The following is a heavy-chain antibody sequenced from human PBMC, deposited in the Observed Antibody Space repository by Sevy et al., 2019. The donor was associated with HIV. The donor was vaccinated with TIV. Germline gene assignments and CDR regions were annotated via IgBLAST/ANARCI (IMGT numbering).Heavy chain of an antibody. Sequence: GGSLRLGCTGSGFTFSNYAMNWVRQAPGKGLEWVSTIFRSGDVTYYADSVKGRFTISRDNSRNTLFLQMKSLRAEDTAVYYCAGARYDSSGSFDAFDIWGQGTMVTVSS. D-gene: IGHD3-22*01. CDR3: AGARYDSSGSFDAFDI. J-gene: IGHJ3*02. V-gene: IGHV3-23*01. CDR1: GFTFSNYA. CDR2: IFRSGDVT.